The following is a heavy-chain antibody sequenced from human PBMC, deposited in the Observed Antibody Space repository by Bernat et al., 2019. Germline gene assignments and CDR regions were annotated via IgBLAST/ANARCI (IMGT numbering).Heavy chain of an antibody. Sequence: EVQLVESGGGLVQPGGSLRLSCAASGFTFSSYEMNWVRQAPGKGLAWVSYISSSGSTIYYADAVKGRFAISRDNAKNSLYLQMNSLRAEDTAVYYCARDYYYDSSGYDFTEYFQHWGQGTLVTVSS. D-gene: IGHD3-22*01. CDR3: ARDYYYDSSGYDFTEYFQH. CDR1: GFTFSSYE. CDR2: ISSSGSTI. V-gene: IGHV3-48*03. J-gene: IGHJ1*01.